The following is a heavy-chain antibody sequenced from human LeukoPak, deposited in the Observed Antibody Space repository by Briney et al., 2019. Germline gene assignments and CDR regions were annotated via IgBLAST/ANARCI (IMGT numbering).Heavy chain of an antibody. CDR1: GFNFNFSRYA. V-gene: IGHV3-33*08. J-gene: IGHJ4*02. Sequence: PGGSLRLSCSASGFNFNFSRYAMHWVRQAPGKGLEWVAVMTYDGSDVYYANSVKGRFTISRDNSKNTLYLQMNSLRAEDTAVYYCARDQSPKWGSGERYFDYWGLGTLVTVSS. CDR3: ARDQSPKWGSGERYFDY. CDR2: MTYDGSDV. D-gene: IGHD7-27*01.